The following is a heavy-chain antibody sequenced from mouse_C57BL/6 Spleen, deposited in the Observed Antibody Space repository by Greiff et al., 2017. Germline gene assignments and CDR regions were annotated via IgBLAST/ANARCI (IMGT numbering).Heavy chain of an antibody. Sequence: VQLKQSGPELVRPGASVKLSCTASGFNIKSYYIHWVKQRPEQGLEWIGRIDPGNGNTKYNAKFQGKATMTADTSSSTAYLQLSSLTSEDSAVYYCARGGQHKVQAAMDYWGQGTSVTVSS. CDR2: IDPGNGNT. CDR1: GFNIKSYY. CDR3: ARGGQHKVQAAMDY. D-gene: IGHD2-14*01. J-gene: IGHJ4*01. V-gene: IGHV14-3*01.